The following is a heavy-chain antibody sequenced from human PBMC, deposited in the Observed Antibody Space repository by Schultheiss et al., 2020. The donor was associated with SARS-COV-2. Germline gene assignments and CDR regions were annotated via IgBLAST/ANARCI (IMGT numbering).Heavy chain of an antibody. CDR3: ARDPVRYSSSSTMGFDY. V-gene: IGHV1-2*02. CDR1: GYTFTGYY. CDR2: INPNSGGT. J-gene: IGHJ4*02. D-gene: IGHD6-6*01. Sequence: ASVKVSCKASGYTFTGYYMHWVRQAPGQGLEWMGWINPNSGGTNYAQKFQGRVTMTRDTSISTAYMELSRLRSDDTAVYYCARDPVRYSSSSTMGFDYWGQGTLVTVSS.